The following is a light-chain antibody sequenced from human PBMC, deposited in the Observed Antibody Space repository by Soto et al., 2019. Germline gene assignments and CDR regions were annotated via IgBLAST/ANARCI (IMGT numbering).Light chain of an antibody. J-gene: IGLJ3*02. CDR3: GTWDSSLSAGV. V-gene: IGLV1-51*02. Sequence: QSVLTQPHSVSAAPGQKVTISCSGSSYNIGNNYVSWYQQLPGTAPKLLIYENNKRPSGIPDRFSGSKSGTSATLGITGLQTGDEADYYCGTWDSSLSAGVFGGGTKLTVL. CDR2: ENN. CDR1: SYNIGNNY.